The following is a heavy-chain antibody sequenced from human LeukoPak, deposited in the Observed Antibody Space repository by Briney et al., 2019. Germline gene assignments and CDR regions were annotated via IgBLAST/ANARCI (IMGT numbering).Heavy chain of an antibody. D-gene: IGHD5-18*01. J-gene: IGHJ4*02. Sequence: ASVKVSCKASGGTFSSYGFSWVRQAPGQGLEWVGRIIPIFGTANYAQKFQGRVTITADESTSTAYMELSSLRSEDTAVYYCARDSHRIYSYGLFDYWGQGTLVTVSS. CDR3: ARDSHRIYSYGLFDY. V-gene: IGHV1-69*13. CDR2: IIPIFGTA. CDR1: GGTFSSYG.